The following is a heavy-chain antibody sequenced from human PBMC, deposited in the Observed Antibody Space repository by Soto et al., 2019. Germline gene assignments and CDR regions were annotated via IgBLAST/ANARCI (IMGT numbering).Heavy chain of an antibody. D-gene: IGHD3-3*01. CDR1: GGSISSGDYY. J-gene: IGHJ3*02. CDR2: IYYSGST. CDR3: AQIWSGIPRDAFDI. Sequence: SETLSLTCTVSGGSISSGDYYWSWIRQPPGKGLEWIGYIYYSGSTYYNPSLKSRVTISVDTSKNQFSLKLSSVTAADTAVYYCAQIWSGIPRDAFDIWGQGXMVTVPS. V-gene: IGHV4-30-4*01.